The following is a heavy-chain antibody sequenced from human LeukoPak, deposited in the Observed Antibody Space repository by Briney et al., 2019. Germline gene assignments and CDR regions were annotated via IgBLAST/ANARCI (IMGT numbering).Heavy chain of an antibody. CDR3: AKKPAAIAFYYYYMDV. V-gene: IGHV3-30*02. J-gene: IGHJ6*03. Sequence: PGGSLRLSCAASGFTFSSYGMHWVRQAPGKGLDWVAFIRYDGSNKYYADSVKGRFTISRDNSKNTLYLQMNSLRAEDTAVHYCAKKPAAIAFYYYYMDVWGKGTTVTVSS. CDR2: IRYDGSNK. CDR1: GFTFSSYG. D-gene: IGHD2-2*02.